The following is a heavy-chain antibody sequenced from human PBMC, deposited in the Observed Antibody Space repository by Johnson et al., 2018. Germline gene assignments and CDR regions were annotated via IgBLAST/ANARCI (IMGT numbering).Heavy chain of an antibody. V-gene: IGHV3-13*01. D-gene: IGHD3-9*01. J-gene: IGHJ3*01. CDR1: RFTFSNPD. CDR2: IGVDGDT. Sequence: VRLVESGGGLVQPGETLRPSCEASRFTFSNPDMHWVRQATGKGLEWVSTIGVDGDTYYPGSVKGRFTISRENAENSVYLEMNSLRVADTAVYYCFRGGTIAVWGQGTMVTVSS. CDR3: FRGGTIAV.